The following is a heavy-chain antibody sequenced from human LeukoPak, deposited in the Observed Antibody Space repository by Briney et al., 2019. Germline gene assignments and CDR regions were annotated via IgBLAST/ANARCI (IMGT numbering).Heavy chain of an antibody. J-gene: IGHJ4*02. V-gene: IGHV4-4*07. CDR1: GGSISSYY. CDR3: ARDRVAAAGTGY. CDR2: IYTSGST. Sequence: TSETLSLTCTVSGGSISSYYWSWIRQPAGKGLEWIGRIYTSGSTNYNPSLKSRVTISVDKSKNQFSLKLSSVAAADTAVYYCARDRVAAAGTGYWGQGTLVTVSS. D-gene: IGHD6-13*01.